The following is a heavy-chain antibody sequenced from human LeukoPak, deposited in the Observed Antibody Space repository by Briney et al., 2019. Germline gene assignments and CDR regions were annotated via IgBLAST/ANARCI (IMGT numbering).Heavy chain of an antibody. Sequence: GASVKVSCKASGYTFTGYYMHWVRQAPGQGLEWMGWINPNSGGTNYAQKFQGRVTMTRDTSISTAYMELGRLRSDDTAVYYCARSVYIVVVTAIGYWGQGTLVTVSS. CDR3: ARSVYIVVVTAIGY. V-gene: IGHV1-2*02. CDR2: INPNSGGT. D-gene: IGHD2-21*02. CDR1: GYTFTGYY. J-gene: IGHJ4*02.